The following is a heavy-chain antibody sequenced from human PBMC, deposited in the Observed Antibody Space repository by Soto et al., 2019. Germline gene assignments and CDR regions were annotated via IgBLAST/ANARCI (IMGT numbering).Heavy chain of an antibody. CDR3: ARDANLWFGELYDWFDP. Sequence: ASVKVSCKASGYTFTGQYIHWVRQAPGQGLEWMGWINPNSGGTNYAQKFQGWVTMTRDTSISTAYMELSSVTAADTAVYYCARDANLWFGELYDWFDPWGQGTLVTVSS. CDR1: GYTFTGQY. CDR2: INPNSGGT. D-gene: IGHD3-10*01. V-gene: IGHV1-2*04. J-gene: IGHJ5*02.